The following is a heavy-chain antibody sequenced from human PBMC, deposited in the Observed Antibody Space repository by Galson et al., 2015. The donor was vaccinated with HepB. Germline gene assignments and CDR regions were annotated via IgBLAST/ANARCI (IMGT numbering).Heavy chain of an antibody. CDR3: ARDDCSTTSCLAY. CDR1: GFTFSDHG. V-gene: IGHV3-33*08. J-gene: IGHJ4*02. CDR2: IWYDGTKK. D-gene: IGHD2-2*01. Sequence: SLRLSCAASGFTFSDHGMLWVRQAPGKGLEWVATIWYDGTKKYYRDSVRGRFTVSRDDSKKTVYLQMSSLTREDTAVYYCARDDCSTTSCLAYWGQGTLVTVPS.